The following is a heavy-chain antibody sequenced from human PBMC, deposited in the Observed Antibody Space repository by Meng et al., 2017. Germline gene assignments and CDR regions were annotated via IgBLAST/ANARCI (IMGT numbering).Heavy chain of an antibody. Sequence: HRPRGGAGVLKPSETLSLSCAVYGGSVSGYYWGWIRQPPGKGLEWIGEINHSGSTNYNPSLKSRVTISVDTSKNQFSLKLSSVTAADTAVYYCARGLRITMVRGVKGWFDPWGQGTLVTVSS. D-gene: IGHD3-10*01. CDR2: INHSGST. V-gene: IGHV4-34*01. J-gene: IGHJ5*02. CDR1: GGSVSGYY. CDR3: ARGLRITMVRGVKGWFDP.